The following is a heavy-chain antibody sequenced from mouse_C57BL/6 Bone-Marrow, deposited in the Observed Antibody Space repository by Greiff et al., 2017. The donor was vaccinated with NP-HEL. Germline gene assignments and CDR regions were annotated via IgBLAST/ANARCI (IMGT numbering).Heavy chain of an antibody. J-gene: IGHJ2*01. CDR1: GYSITSGYY. CDR3: AREYYGLDY. V-gene: IGHV3-6*01. CDR2: ISYDGSN. D-gene: IGHD1-1*01. Sequence: EVQVVESGPGLVKPSQSLSLTCSVTGYSITSGYYWNWIRQFPGNKLEWMGYISYDGSNNYNPSLKNRISITRDTSKNQFFLKLNSVTTEDTATYYCAREYYGLDYWGQGTTLTVSS.